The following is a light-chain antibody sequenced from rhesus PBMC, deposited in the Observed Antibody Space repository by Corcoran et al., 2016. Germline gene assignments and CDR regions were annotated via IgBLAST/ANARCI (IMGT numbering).Light chain of an antibody. CDR1: QRISSW. J-gene: IGKJ3*01. CDR3: QQYSSSPFT. CDR2: KAT. V-gene: IGKV1-22*01. Sequence: DIQMTQSPSSLSATVGDTVTITCRASQRISSWIDWYQQKPGKAPKLLFYKATTLQSGVPSRFSGSGPGTVFTLPISSLQSEDFATYYCQQYSSSPFTFGPGTKLDIK.